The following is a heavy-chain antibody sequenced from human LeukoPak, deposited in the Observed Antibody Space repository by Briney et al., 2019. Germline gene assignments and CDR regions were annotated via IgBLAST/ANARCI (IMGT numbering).Heavy chain of an antibody. D-gene: IGHD3-22*01. CDR2: IYWNDDK. V-gene: IGHV2-5*01. Sequence: SGPTLVKPTQTLTLTCTFSGFSLSTSGVGVGWIRQPPGKALEWLALIYWNDDKRYSPSLKSRLTITKDTSKNQVVLTMTNMDPVDTATYYCAHRRIYYYDSSDDAFYIWGQGTMVTVSS. CDR3: AHRRIYYYDSSDDAFYI. J-gene: IGHJ3*02. CDR1: GFSLSTSGVG.